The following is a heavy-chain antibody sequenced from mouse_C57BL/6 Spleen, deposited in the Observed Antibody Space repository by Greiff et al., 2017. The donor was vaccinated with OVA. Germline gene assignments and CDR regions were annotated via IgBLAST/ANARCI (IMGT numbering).Heavy chain of an antibody. CDR1: GFNIKDYY. V-gene: IGHV14-2*01. J-gene: IGHJ4*01. CDR3: ARGPYGYDGGYAMDY. D-gene: IGHD2-2*01. Sequence: VQLQQSGAELVKPGASVKLSCTASGFNIKDYYMHWVKQRTEQGLEWIGRLDPEDGETNYAPQFQGKATITADTSSNTAYLQLSSLTSEDTAVYYCARGPYGYDGGYAMDYWGQGTSVTVSS. CDR2: LDPEDGET.